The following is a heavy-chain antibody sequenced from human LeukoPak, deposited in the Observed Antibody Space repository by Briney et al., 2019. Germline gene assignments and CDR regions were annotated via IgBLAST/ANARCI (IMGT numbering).Heavy chain of an antibody. J-gene: IGHJ5*02. CDR3: ARDILCSGGSCYSSYNWFDP. D-gene: IGHD2-15*01. CDR1: GFTFSSYS. Sequence: GGSLRLPCAASGFTFSSYSMNWVRQAPGKGLEWVSSISSSSSYIYYADSVKGRFTISRDNAKNSLYLQMNSLRAEDTAVYYCARDILCSGGSCYSSYNWFDPWGQGTLVTVSS. CDR2: ISSSSSYI. V-gene: IGHV3-21*01.